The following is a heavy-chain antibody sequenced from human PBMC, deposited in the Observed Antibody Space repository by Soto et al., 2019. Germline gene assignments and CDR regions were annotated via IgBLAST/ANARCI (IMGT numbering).Heavy chain of an antibody. CDR3: ARGKATIFGVVITRMNWFDP. CDR2: INHSGST. J-gene: IGHJ5*02. Sequence: PXESLCLACSVYGASFSGYYWSWIRQPPGKGLEWIGEINHSGSTNYNPSLKSRVTISVDTSKNQFSLKLSSLTAADTAVYYCARGKATIFGVVITRMNWFDPWGQGTLVTVSS. V-gene: IGHV4-34*01. CDR1: GASFSGYY. D-gene: IGHD3-3*01.